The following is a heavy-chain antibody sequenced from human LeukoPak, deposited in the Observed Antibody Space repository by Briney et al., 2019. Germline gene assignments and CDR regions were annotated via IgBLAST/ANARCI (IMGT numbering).Heavy chain of an antibody. J-gene: IGHJ4*02. CDR3: ANGPYYYDSSGYRALDY. Sequence: GGSLRLSCAASGFTFSSYSMNWVRQAPGKGLEWVSYISSSGTTISYADSVRGRFTISRDNAKNSLYLQMNSLRAEDTAVYYCANGPYYYDSSGYRALDYWGQGTLVTVSS. CDR1: GFTFSSYS. CDR2: ISSSGTTI. V-gene: IGHV3-48*04. D-gene: IGHD3-22*01.